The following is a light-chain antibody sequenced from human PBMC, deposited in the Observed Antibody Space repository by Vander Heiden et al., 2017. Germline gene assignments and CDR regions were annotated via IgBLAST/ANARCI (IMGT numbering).Light chain of an antibody. V-gene: IGKV3-20*01. Sequence: EIVLTQSPGTLSLSPGERATLSCRASQSVYRNYLAWYQQKPGQAPRLLIYGASSRATDIPDRFSGSGYGTDFTLTINRREPEDFAVYYCQQDGSSPKGSFGRGTKLEIK. CDR1: QSVYRNY. CDR2: GAS. J-gene: IGKJ2*01. CDR3: QQDGSSPKGS.